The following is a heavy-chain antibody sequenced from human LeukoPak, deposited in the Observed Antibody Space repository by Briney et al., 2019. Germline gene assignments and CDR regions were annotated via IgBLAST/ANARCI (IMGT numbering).Heavy chain of an antibody. CDR2: IYSDNT. CDR3: ARENGPFDY. D-gene: IGHD2-8*01. CDR1: GFTVSSNS. J-gene: IGHJ4*02. Sequence: GGSLRPSCTVSGFTVSSNSMSWVRQAPGKGLEWVSFIYSDNTHYSDSVKGRFTISRDNAENSLYLQMNSLRAEDTAVYYCARENGPFDYWGQGTLVTVSS. V-gene: IGHV3-53*01.